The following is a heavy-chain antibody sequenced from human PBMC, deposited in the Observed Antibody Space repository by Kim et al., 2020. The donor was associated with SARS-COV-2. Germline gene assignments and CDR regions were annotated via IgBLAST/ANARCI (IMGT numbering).Heavy chain of an antibody. CDR1: AFTFSTYA. Sequence: GGSLRLSCAASAFTFSTYAVHWVRQAPGKGLEWVATISSDGNKKYYADSEKGRFTISRDNSKNTLYLQMNSLRSEDTALYHCERGALAGTRVAAFDIWG. CDR2: ISSDGNKK. CDR3: ERGALAGTRVAAFDI. V-gene: IGHV3-30-3*01. J-gene: IGHJ3*02. D-gene: IGHD6-19*01.